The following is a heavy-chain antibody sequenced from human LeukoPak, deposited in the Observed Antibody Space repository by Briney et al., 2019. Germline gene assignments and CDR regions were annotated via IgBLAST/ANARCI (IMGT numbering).Heavy chain of an antibody. CDR2: INPNSGGT. J-gene: IGHJ5*02. Sequence: ASVKVSCKASGYTFTGYYMHWVRQAPGQGLEWTGWINPNSGGTNYAQKFQGRVTMTRDTSISTAYMELSRLRSDDTAVYYCARARRAGNGFDPWGQGTLVTVSS. V-gene: IGHV1-2*02. CDR3: ARARRAGNGFDP. CDR1: GYTFTGYY.